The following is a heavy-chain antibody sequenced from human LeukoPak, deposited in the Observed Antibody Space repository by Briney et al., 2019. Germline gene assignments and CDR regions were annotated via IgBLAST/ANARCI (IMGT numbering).Heavy chain of an antibody. J-gene: IGHJ6*02. CDR2: ISYDGSNK. CDR3: ARKRSCWYISSPDYYYGMDV. Sequence: GGSLRLSCAASGFTFSSYAMHWVRQAPGKGLEWVAVISYDGSNKYYADSVKGRFTISRDNSKNTLYLQMNSLRAEDTAVYYCARKRSCWYISSPDYYYGMDVWGQGTTVTVSS. V-gene: IGHV3-30*04. CDR1: GFTFSSYA. D-gene: IGHD6-13*01.